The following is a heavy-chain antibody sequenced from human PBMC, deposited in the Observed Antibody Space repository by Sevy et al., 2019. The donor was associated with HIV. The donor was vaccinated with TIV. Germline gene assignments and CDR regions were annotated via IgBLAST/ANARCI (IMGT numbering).Heavy chain of an antibody. Sequence: GGSLRLSCAASGFTFSSYWMSWVHQAPGKGLEWVANIKQDGSEKYYVDSVKGRFTISRDNAKNSLYLQMNSLRAEDTAVYYCARTSMVRGVRFDYWGQGTLVTVSS. D-gene: IGHD3-10*01. CDR1: GFTFSSYW. V-gene: IGHV3-7*01. CDR3: ARTSMVRGVRFDY. J-gene: IGHJ4*02. CDR2: IKQDGSEK.